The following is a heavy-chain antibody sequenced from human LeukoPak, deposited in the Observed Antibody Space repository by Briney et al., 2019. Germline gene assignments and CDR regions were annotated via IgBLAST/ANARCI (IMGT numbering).Heavy chain of an antibody. Sequence: GGSLRLSCAASGFTFTSYWMHWVRQAPGKGLVWVSRINTDGSTTSYADSVKGRFTISRDNVKNTLYLQMNSLRAEDTAVYYCARPSGGYPWFDPWGQGTLVTVSS. CDR1: GFTFTSYW. CDR3: ARPSGGYPWFDP. CDR2: INTDGSTT. J-gene: IGHJ5*02. D-gene: IGHD1-26*01. V-gene: IGHV3-74*01.